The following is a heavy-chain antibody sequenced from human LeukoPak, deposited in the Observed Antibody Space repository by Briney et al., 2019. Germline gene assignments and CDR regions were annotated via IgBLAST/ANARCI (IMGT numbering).Heavy chain of an antibody. CDR3: ARDMTTVTYVGY. J-gene: IGHJ4*02. D-gene: IGHD4-17*01. CDR1: GGTFSNYA. CDR2: IIPILGIA. Sequence: SVKVSCKASGGTFSNYAISWVRQAPGQGLEWMGRIIPILGIANYAQKFQGRVTITADKSTSTAYMELSSLRSEDTAVYYCARDMTTVTYVGYWGQGTLVTVSS. V-gene: IGHV1-69*04.